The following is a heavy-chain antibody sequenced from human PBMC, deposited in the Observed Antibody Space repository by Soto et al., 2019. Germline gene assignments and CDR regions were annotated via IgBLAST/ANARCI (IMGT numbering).Heavy chain of an antibody. CDR1: GFTFSTYW. D-gene: IGHD2-15*01. CDR2: IKQDESEK. CDR3: ARVRGYCSGGCSCFPFDL. Sequence: EVQLVESGGGLVQPGGSLRLSCAASGFTFSTYWMSWVRQAPGKGLEWVANIKQDESEKYYVDSVKGRFTISRDNAKSSLYLQMSGLRAEDTAVYFCARVRGYCSGGCSCFPFDLWGQGRLVTVSS. V-gene: IGHV3-7*01. J-gene: IGHJ4*02.